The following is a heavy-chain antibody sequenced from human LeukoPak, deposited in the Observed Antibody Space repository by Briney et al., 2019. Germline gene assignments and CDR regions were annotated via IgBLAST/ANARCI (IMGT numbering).Heavy chain of an antibody. D-gene: IGHD3-22*01. Sequence: SVKVSCKASGGTFSSYAISWVRQAPGQGLEWMGRIIPILGIANYAQKFEGRVTITADKSTSTAYMELSSLRSEDTAVYYCARDCYDSSGYSTGFDYWGQGTLVIVSS. CDR1: GGTFSSYA. CDR2: IIPILGIA. J-gene: IGHJ4*02. CDR3: ARDCYDSSGYSTGFDY. V-gene: IGHV1-69*04.